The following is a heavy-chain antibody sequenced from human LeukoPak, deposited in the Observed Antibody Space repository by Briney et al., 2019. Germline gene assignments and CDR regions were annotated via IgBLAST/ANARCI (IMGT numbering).Heavy chain of an antibody. Sequence: GGSLRLSCAASGFTFSSYSMNWVRQAPGKGLEWVSSISSSSSYIYYADSVKGRFTISRDNAKNSLYLQMNSLRAEDTAVYYCARDRVDGYNAFDYWGQGTLVTVSS. J-gene: IGHJ4*02. CDR2: ISSSSSYI. CDR1: GFTFSSYS. D-gene: IGHD5-12*01. V-gene: IGHV3-21*01. CDR3: ARDRVDGYNAFDY.